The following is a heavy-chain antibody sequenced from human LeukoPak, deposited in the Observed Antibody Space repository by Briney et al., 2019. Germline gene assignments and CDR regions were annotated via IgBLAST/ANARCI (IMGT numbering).Heavy chain of an antibody. CDR3: AKDGGLDDFWSGYYGDY. CDR1: GFTVSSNS. CDR2: IYSGGST. V-gene: IGHV3-66*01. J-gene: IGHJ4*02. D-gene: IGHD3-3*01. Sequence: GGSLRLSCAASGFTVSSNSMSWVRQAPGKGLEWVSVIYSGGSTDFADSVKGRFTISRDNSKNTLYLQMNSLRAEDTAVYYCAKDGGLDDFWSGYYGDYWGQGTLVTVSS.